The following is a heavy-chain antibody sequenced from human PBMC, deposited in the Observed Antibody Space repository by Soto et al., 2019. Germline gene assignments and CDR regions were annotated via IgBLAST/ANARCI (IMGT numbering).Heavy chain of an antibody. CDR1: GGTFSSYA. V-gene: IGHV1-69*01. Sequence: QVQLVQSGAEVKKPGSSVKVSCKASGGTFSSYAISWVRQAPGQGLEWMGGIIPTFGTANYAQKFQGRVTSTADESTSTAYMELSSLRAEDTAVYYCARNRGGDAGGYFDYWAREPWSPSPQ. D-gene: IGHD2-21*02. CDR2: IIPTFGTA. J-gene: IGHJ4*02. CDR3: ARNRGGDAGGYFDY.